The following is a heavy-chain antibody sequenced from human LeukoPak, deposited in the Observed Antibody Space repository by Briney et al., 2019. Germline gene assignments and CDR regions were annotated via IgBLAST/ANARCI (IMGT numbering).Heavy chain of an antibody. CDR1: GFTVRSNY. J-gene: IGHJ3*02. CDR3: ARSYSSTWDDAFDI. D-gene: IGHD6-13*01. V-gene: IGHV3-53*01. Sequence: GGSLRLSCAASGFTVRSNYMSWVRQAPGKGLEWVSVIYSGGSTYYADSVKGRFTISRDNSKNTLYLQMNSLRAEDTAVYYCARSYSSTWDDAFDIWGQGTMVTVSS. CDR2: IYSGGST.